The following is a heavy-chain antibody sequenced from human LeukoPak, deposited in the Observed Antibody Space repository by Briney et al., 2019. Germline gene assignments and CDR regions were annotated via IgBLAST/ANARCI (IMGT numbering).Heavy chain of an antibody. CDR2: IYYSGST. CDR3: ARTTSDYYDSSGYPSLFDY. Sequence: PSQTLSLTCTVSGGSISSGDYYWRWIRQPPGKGLEWIGYIYYSGSTYYNPFLKSRVTMSVDTSKNQFSLKLSSVTAVDTAVYYCARTTSDYYDSSGYPSLFDYWGQGTLVTVSS. J-gene: IGHJ4*02. D-gene: IGHD3-22*01. V-gene: IGHV4-30-4*01. CDR1: GGSISSGDYY.